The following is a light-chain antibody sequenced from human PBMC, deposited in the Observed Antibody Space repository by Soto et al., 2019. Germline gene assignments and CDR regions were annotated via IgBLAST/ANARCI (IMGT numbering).Light chain of an antibody. J-gene: IGKJ5*01. V-gene: IGKV3-15*01. CDR1: QSVSSK. CDR3: QQYNNWPPIT. CDR2: GAS. Sequence: FVLTQSPGTLSLSPGERATLSCRASQSVSSKLAWYQQKPGQAPRLLIYGASTRATGIPARFSGSGSGTEFTLTISSLQSEDFAVYYCQQYNNWPPITFGQGTRLEIK.